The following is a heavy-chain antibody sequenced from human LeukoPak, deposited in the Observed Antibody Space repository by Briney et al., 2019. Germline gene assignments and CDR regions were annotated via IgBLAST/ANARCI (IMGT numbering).Heavy chain of an antibody. J-gene: IGHJ4*02. CDR1: GFTFSNYG. CDR2: VRYDETTK. CDR3: AKDVPSAYFDF. Sequence: PGGSLRLSCAASGFTFSNYGMHWVRQAPGKGLEWVAFVRYDETTKFYTDSVKGRVIISRDNSKTTLYLQMNSLRAEDTAVYYCAKDVPSAYFDFWGQGTLVTVSS. V-gene: IGHV3-30*02. D-gene: IGHD2-2*01.